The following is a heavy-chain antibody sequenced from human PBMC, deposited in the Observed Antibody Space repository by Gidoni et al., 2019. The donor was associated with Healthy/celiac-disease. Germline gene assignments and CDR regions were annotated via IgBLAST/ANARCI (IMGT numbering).Heavy chain of an antibody. CDR1: GGSFSGYY. J-gene: IGHJ1*01. D-gene: IGHD4-4*01. CDR3: ARGWVTVTTKYFQH. Sequence: QVQLQQWGAGLLKPSETLSLTCAVHGGSFSGYYWSWIRQPPGKGLEWIGEINHSGSTNYNPSLKSRVTISVDTSKNQFSLKLSSVTAADTAVYYCARGWVTVTTKYFQHWGQGTLVTVSS. CDR2: INHSGST. V-gene: IGHV4-34*01.